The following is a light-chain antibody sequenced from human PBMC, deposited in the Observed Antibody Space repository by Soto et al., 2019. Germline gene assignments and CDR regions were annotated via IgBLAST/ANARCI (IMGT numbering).Light chain of an antibody. V-gene: IGKV2-28*01. Sequence: DIVMTQSPLSLPVTPGEPASISCRSSQSLLHSNGYNYLDWYLQKPGQSPQLLIYLGSNRSSGVPDRFSGSGSGTHFTLTINRVEAEDVGVYYCMQATQPTWTFGQGTKVDIK. CDR2: LGS. CDR1: QSLLHSNGYNY. CDR3: MQATQPTWT. J-gene: IGKJ1*01.